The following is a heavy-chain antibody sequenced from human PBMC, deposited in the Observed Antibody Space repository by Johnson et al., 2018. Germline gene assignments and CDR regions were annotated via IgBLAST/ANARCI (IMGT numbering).Heavy chain of an antibody. J-gene: IGHJ1*01. CDR3: ARGNYDSSGYYSGVYFQH. CDR2: IYYSGST. V-gene: IGHV4-59*01. CDR1: GGSISSYY. D-gene: IGHD3-22*01. Sequence: QVQLQESGPGLVKPSETLSLTCTVSGGSISSYYWSWIRQPPGKGLEWIGYIYYSGSTNYNPSLKSRFTISVDTSKNQFSLKLSSVTAADTAVYYCARGNYDSSGYYSGVYFQHWGQGTLVTVSS.